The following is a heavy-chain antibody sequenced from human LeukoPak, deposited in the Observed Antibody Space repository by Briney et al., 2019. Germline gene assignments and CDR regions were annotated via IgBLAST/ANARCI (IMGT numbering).Heavy chain of an antibody. V-gene: IGHV3-33*06. D-gene: IGHD1-7*01. CDR2: IWYDGSDK. Sequence: GGSLRLSCAASGFTFSSYWMSWVRQAPGKGPEWVAVIWYDGSDKYYADSVKGRFTISRDNSKNTLYLQLNSLRAEDTAVYYCAKDRRGVGTTNFDYWGQGTLVTVSS. J-gene: IGHJ4*02. CDR3: AKDRRGVGTTNFDY. CDR1: GFTFSSYW.